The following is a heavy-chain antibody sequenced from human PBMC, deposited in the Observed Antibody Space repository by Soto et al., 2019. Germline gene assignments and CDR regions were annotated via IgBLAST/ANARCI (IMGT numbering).Heavy chain of an antibody. CDR2: ISGSGGRQ. CDR1: GFTFSSYT. D-gene: IGHD1-26*01. V-gene: IGHV3-23*01. CDR3: AKDGSQTIRGSYLSN. Sequence: GSLRLSCAASGFTFSSYTMAWVRQAPGKGLEWVSSISGSGGRQSYADSVKGRVTISRDNPKNTVFLQMNSLGVEDTAIYYCAKDGSQTIRGSYLSNWGEGTLVTVSS. J-gene: IGHJ4*02.